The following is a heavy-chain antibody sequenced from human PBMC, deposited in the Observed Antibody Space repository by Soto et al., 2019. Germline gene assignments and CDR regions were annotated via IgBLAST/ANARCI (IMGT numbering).Heavy chain of an antibody. V-gene: IGHV3-23*01. CDR1: GLTFNSYA. D-gene: IGHD2-2*01. J-gene: IGHJ6*02. CDR2: TTGHGDRT. Sequence: EVQLLESGGGLVQPGGSLRLSCVASGLTFNSYAMTWVRQAPGKGLEWVSTTTGHGDRTYYTDSVKGRFTISRDNSKNTLYLQMNSLSAEDTAVYYCAKGMGYHRRHGLDVWGQGTTVTVSS. CDR3: AKGMGYHRRHGLDV.